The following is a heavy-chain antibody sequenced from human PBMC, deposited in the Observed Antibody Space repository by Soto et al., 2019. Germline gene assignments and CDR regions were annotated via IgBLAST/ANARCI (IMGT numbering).Heavy chain of an antibody. V-gene: IGHV1-18*01. CDR1: GYTFTRYG. D-gene: IGHD3-10*01. CDR3: ATDIFWAGFGESSWLDP. Sequence: ASGKVSCKASGYTFTRYGISWVRQAPGRGLEWMGWISAYNGNTNYAQKFQGRVTMTTDTSTSTAYMELRSLRSDDTAVYCCATDIFWAGFGESSWLDPWSQGTLVTVAS. J-gene: IGHJ5*02. CDR2: ISAYNGNT.